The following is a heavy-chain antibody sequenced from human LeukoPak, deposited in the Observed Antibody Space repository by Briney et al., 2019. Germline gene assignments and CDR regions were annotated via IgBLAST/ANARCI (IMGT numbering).Heavy chain of an antibody. CDR1: GFTFNNYA. J-gene: IGHJ3*02. Sequence: GGSLRLSCAASGFTFNNYAMNWVRQAPGKGLEWVSVISGSGGTTYYADSVKGRFTISRDNAKNSLYLQMNSLRAEDTAVYYCARTAYYYDGSGYDDAFDIWGQGTMVTVSS. CDR2: ISGSGGTT. D-gene: IGHD3-22*01. V-gene: IGHV3-23*01. CDR3: ARTAYYYDGSGYDDAFDI.